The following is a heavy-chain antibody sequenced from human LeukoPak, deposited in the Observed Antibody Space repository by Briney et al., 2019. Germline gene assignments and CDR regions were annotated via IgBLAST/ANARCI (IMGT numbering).Heavy chain of an antibody. Sequence: EASVKVSCKASGYTFTSYAMNWVRQAPGHGLEWMRWINTNTGNPTYAQGFTGRFVFSLDTSVSTAYLQISSLKAEDTAVYYCARADSSSWYHAFSYYYYGMDVWGQGTTVTVSS. D-gene: IGHD6-13*01. CDR2: INTNTGNP. V-gene: IGHV7-4-1*02. J-gene: IGHJ6*02. CDR3: ARADSSSWYHAFSYYYYGMDV. CDR1: GYTFTSYA.